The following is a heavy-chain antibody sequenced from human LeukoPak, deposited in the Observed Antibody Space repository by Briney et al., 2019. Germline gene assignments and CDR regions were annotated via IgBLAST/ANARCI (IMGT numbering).Heavy chain of an antibody. Sequence: SETLSLTCAVYGGSFSGYYWSWIRQPPGKGLEWIGEINHSGSTNYNPSLKSRVTISVDTSKNQFSLKLSSVTAADTAVYYCARGVVQPWPTYYYYYYYMDVWGKETTVTVSS. V-gene: IGHV4-34*01. J-gene: IGHJ6*03. CDR2: INHSGST. CDR1: GGSFSGYY. D-gene: IGHD5-18*01. CDR3: ARGVVQPWPTYYYYYYYMDV.